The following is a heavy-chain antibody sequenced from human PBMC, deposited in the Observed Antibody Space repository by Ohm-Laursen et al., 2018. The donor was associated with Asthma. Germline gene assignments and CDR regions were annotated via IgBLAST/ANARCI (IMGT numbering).Heavy chain of an antibody. Sequence: GSLRLSCAASGFTFSLYGMNWVRQAPGKGLEWVPYISSSGSTIYYADSVRGRFTISRDNAKNSLYLHMNSLRDEDTAVYYCARAWGGFDYWGQGTLVTVSS. V-gene: IGHV3-48*02. J-gene: IGHJ4*02. CDR1: GFTFSLYG. D-gene: IGHD7-27*01. CDR3: ARAWGGFDY. CDR2: ISSSGSTI.